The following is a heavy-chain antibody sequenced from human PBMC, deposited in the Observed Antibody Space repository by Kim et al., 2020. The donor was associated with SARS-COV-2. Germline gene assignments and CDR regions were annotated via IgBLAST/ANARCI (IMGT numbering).Heavy chain of an antibody. D-gene: IGHD3-22*01. J-gene: IGHJ4*02. CDR1: GYTFTSYG. V-gene: IGHV1-18*01. Sequence: ASVKVSCKASGYTFTSYGISWVRQAPGQGLEWMGWISAYNGNTNYAQKLQGRVTMTTDTSTSTAYMELRSLRSDDTAVYYCARGIYYDSSGHPSVEFDYWGQGTLVTVSS. CDR3: ARGIYYDSSGHPSVEFDY. CDR2: ISAYNGNT.